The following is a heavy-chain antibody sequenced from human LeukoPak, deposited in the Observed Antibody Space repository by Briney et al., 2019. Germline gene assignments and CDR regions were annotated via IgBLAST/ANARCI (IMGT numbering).Heavy chain of an antibody. CDR2: ISYDGSNK. CDR3: AKEAGDSYGFDY. CDR1: GFTFSNYH. D-gene: IGHD5-18*01. V-gene: IGHV3-30*18. Sequence: GGSLRLSCAASGFTFSNYHILCVRQAPGKGLEWVAVISYDGSNKYYADSVKGRCTVSRDKSKNTVYLQMNSLRAEDTAVYYCAKEAGDSYGFDYWGQGTLVTVSS. J-gene: IGHJ4*02.